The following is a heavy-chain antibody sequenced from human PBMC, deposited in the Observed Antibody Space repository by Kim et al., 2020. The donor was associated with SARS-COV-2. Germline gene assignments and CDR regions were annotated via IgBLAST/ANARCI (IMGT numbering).Heavy chain of an antibody. CDR3: AREVVATTRPYYYYDSSADCFDY. Sequence: GGSLRLSCAASGFTFSDYYMSWIRQAPGKGLEWVSYISSSSSYTNYAHSVKGRFTISRDNAKNSLYLQMNSLRAEDTAVYYCAREVVATTRPYYYYDSSADCFDYWGQGTLVTVSS. V-gene: IGHV3-11*06. J-gene: IGHJ4*02. CDR2: ISSSSSYT. D-gene: IGHD3-22*01. CDR1: GFTFSDYY.